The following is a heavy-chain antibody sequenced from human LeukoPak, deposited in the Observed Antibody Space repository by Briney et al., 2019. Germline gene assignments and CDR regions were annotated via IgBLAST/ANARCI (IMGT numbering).Heavy chain of an antibody. CDR3: ARGYAGYATWFDP. CDR2: INTRGTT. J-gene: IGHJ5*02. Sequence: SETLSLTCTVSGVSITSGSYYWNWIRQPAGKGLEWIGHINTRGTTNYTPSLKSRVTISPDTSKTQLSLELSSVTAADTAVYYCARGYAGYATWFDPWGQGTLVTVSS. V-gene: IGHV4-61*09. CDR1: GVSITSGSYY. D-gene: IGHD5-12*01.